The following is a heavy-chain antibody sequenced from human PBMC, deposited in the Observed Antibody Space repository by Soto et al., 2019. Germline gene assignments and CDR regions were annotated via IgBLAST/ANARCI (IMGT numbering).Heavy chain of an antibody. CDR2: IYPGDSDT. CDR1: GYSFTSYW. J-gene: IGHJ4*02. D-gene: IGHD3-22*01. Sequence: PGESLKISCKGSGYSFTSYWIGWVRQMPGKGLEWMGIIYPGDSDTRYSPSFQGQVTISADKSISTAYLQWSSLKASDTAMYYRASSDHAEYYYDSSGHPFGYWGQGTLVTVSS. V-gene: IGHV5-51*01. CDR3: ASSDHAEYYYDSSGHPFGY.